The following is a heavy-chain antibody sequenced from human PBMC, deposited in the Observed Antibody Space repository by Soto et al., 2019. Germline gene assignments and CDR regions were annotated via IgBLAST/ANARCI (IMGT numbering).Heavy chain of an antibody. V-gene: IGHV3-15*07. Sequence: GGSLRLSCAASGFTFSNAWMNLVRQDPGKGLEWVGRIKSKTDGGTTDYAAPVKGRFTISRDDSKNTLYLQMNSLKTEDTAVYYYTRRSGSSHLAYWGQGTLVTVSS. D-gene: IGHD3-10*01. CDR2: IKSKTDGGTT. CDR3: TRRSGSSHLAY. CDR1: GFTFSNAW. J-gene: IGHJ4*02.